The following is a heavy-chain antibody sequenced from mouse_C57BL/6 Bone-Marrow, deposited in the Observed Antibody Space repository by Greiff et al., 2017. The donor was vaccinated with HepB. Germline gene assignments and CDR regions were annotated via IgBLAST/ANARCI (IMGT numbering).Heavy chain of an antibody. Sequence: VQLQQSGTVLARPGASVKMSCKTSGYTFTSYWMHWVKQRPGQGLEWIGAIYPGNSDTSYNQKFKGKAKLTAVTSASTAYMELSSLTNEDSAVYYCTGYYYGSRWYFDVWGTGTTVTVSS. D-gene: IGHD1-1*01. V-gene: IGHV1-5*01. CDR2: IYPGNSDT. J-gene: IGHJ1*03. CDR1: GYTFTSYW. CDR3: TGYYYGSRWYFDV.